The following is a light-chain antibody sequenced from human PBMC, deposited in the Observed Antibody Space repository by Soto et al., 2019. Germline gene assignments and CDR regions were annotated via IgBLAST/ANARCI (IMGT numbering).Light chain of an antibody. CDR2: NNN. CDR3: ASWDDSLNGYV. V-gene: IGLV1-44*01. Sequence: QSVLTQPPSASGTPGQRVTISCSGSGSNIGRNSVSWYQQLPGAAPKLLIYNNNQRPSGVPDRFTGSKSGASGFLAISGLQSGDAADYYCASWDDSLNGYVFGSGTQLTVL. CDR1: GSNIGRNS. J-gene: IGLJ1*01.